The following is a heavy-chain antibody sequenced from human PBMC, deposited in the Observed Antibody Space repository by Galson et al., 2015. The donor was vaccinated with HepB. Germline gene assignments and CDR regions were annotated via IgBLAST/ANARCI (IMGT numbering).Heavy chain of an antibody. CDR2: IYSGGYR. CDR3: ARATSGGYCSRTSCYYFDY. Sequence: SLRLSCAASGFTVITNYMSWVRRAPGKGLEWVSIIYSGGYRSYADSVKGRFTISRDNSKNTVYLQMNSLRAEDTAVYYCARATSGGYCSRTSCYYFDYWGQGALVTVSS. CDR1: GFTVITNY. J-gene: IGHJ4*02. V-gene: IGHV3-53*01. D-gene: IGHD2-2*01.